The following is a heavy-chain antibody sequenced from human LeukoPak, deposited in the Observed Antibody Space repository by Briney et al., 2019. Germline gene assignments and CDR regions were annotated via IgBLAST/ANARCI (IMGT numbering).Heavy chain of an antibody. V-gene: IGHV3-21*01. D-gene: IGHD5-12*01. CDR1: GFTFSSHS. Sequence: GGSLRLSCAASGFTFSSHSMNWVRQAPGKGLEWVSSISSSSSYIYYADSVKGRFTISRDNAKNSLYLQMNSLRAEDTAVYYCARVRVVDIVATTDYWGQGTLVTVSS. CDR2: ISSSSSYI. CDR3: ARVRVVDIVATTDY. J-gene: IGHJ4*02.